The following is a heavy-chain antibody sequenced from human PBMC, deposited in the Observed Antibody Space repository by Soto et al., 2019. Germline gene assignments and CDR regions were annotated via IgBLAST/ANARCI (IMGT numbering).Heavy chain of an antibody. CDR3: AKCRVRYYFDGMYV. D-gene: IGHD2-15*01. J-gene: IGHJ6*02. Sequence: EVQLLESGGGLVQPGGSLRLSCAASGFTFSNYAMSWVRQAPGKGMEWVSAITGSGGSTYYADSVKGRVTISRDNSKNTLYLQMNSLRAEDTAVFYCAKCRVRYYFDGMYVWGQGTTVTVSS. CDR2: ITGSGGST. V-gene: IGHV3-23*01. CDR1: GFTFSNYA.